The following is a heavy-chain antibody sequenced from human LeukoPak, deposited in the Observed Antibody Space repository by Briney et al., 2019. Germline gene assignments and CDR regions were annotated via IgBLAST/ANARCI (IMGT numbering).Heavy chain of an antibody. Sequence: GGSLRLSCAASGFMFSSYGMSWARQAPGKGLEWVSVISGSGGSTYYADSVKGRFTISRDNSKNTLYLQLNSLRAEDTAVYYCXXXXXXWXGYNYYGLDVWGQGTTVTVSS. CDR2: ISGSGGST. CDR3: XXXXXXWXGYNYYGLDV. CDR1: GFMFSSYG. V-gene: IGHV3-23*01. J-gene: IGHJ6*02.